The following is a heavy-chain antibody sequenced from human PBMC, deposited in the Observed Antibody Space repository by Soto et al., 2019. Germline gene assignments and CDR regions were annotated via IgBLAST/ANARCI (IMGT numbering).Heavy chain of an antibody. Sequence: ASVKVSCKASGYTFTGYYMHWVRQAPGQGLEWMGWINPNSGGTNYAQKFQGRVTMTRDTSISTAYMELSRLRSDDTAVYYCARFISVDKAKTPGGGFDYWGQGTLVTVSS. CDR2: INPNSGGT. D-gene: IGHD5-18*01. J-gene: IGHJ4*02. V-gene: IGHV1-2*02. CDR3: ARFISVDKAKTPGGGFDY. CDR1: GYTFTGYY.